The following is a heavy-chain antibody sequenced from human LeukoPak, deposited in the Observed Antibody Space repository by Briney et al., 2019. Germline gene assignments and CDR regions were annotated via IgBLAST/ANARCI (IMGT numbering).Heavy chain of an antibody. CDR2: IYYSGST. CDR3: ARGQGRGWSPVDAFDI. Sequence: SETLSLTCTVSGGSISSYYWSWIRQPPGKGLEWIGYIYYSGSTNYNPSLKSRVTISVDTSKNQFSLKLSSVTAADTAVYYCARGQGRGWSPVDAFDIWGQGTMVTVSS. V-gene: IGHV4-59*01. D-gene: IGHD6-19*01. CDR1: GGSISSYY. J-gene: IGHJ3*02.